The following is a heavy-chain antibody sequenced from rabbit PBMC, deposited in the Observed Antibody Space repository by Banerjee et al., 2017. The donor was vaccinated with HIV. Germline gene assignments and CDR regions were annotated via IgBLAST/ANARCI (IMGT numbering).Heavy chain of an antibody. V-gene: IGHV1S45*01. J-gene: IGHJ4*01. D-gene: IGHD5-1*01. Sequence: LEESGGGLVKPGGTLTLTCTVSGFSFSSNWICWVRQAPGKGLEWIACIDTGSSGFTYFATWAKGRFTISKTSSTTVTLQMTSLTVADTATYFCARAGEGGDGYLNLWGPGTLVTVS. CDR1: GFSFSSNW. CDR3: ARAGEGGDGYLNL. CDR2: IDTGSSGFT.